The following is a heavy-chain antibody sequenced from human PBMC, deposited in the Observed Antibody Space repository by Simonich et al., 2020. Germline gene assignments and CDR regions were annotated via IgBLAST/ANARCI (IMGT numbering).Heavy chain of an antibody. V-gene: IGHV3-48*01. CDR3: ARDSSYYAFDI. D-gene: IGHD5-12*01. Sequence: EVQLVESGEGLVQPGGSLRLSCAASGFTFSSYSMNWVRQAPGKGLEWVSYISSSSSTRYYADSVKGRFTISRDNAKNSLYLQMNSLRAEDTAVYYCARDSSYYAFDIWGQGTMVTVSS. CDR2: ISSSSSTR. J-gene: IGHJ3*02. CDR1: GFTFSSYS.